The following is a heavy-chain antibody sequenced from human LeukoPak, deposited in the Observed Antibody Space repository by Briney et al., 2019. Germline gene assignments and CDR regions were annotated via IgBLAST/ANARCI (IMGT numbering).Heavy chain of an antibody. J-gene: IGHJ4*02. CDR1: GGTFSSYA. CDR2: IIPIFGTA. D-gene: IGHD6-19*01. CDR3: ASDSSGWNQNWYFDY. V-gene: IGHV1-69*05. Sequence: ASVKVSCKAPGGTFSSYAISWVRQAPGQGLEWMGRIIPIFGTANYAQKFQGRVTITTDESTSTAYMELSSLRSEDTAVYYCASDSSGWNQNWYFDYWGQGTLVTVSS.